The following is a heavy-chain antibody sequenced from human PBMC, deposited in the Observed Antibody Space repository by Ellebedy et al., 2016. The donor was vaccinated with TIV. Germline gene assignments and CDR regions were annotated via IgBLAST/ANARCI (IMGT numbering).Heavy chain of an antibody. Sequence: GESLKISCAASAFTFSSYDMHWVRQATGKGLEWVSAIGTAGDPYYPGSVKGRFTISRENAKNSLYLQMNSLRAGDTAVYYCARAYTSAWYFDLWGRGTLVTVSS. V-gene: IGHV3-13*05. CDR3: ARAYTSAWYFDL. D-gene: IGHD2-2*02. J-gene: IGHJ2*01. CDR1: AFTFSSYD. CDR2: IGTAGDP.